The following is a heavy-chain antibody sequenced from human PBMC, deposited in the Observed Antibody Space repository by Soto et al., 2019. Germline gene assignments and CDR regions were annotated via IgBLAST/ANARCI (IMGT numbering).Heavy chain of an antibody. D-gene: IGHD3-10*01. CDR3: ARILMNYYWLDY. Sequence: SETLSLTCTVSGASINSGDYYWSWIRQPPGKGLEWIGHIYYSGSTYYNPSLKSRAGISVDSSKSQVSLKLTSVTAAVTAVYFGARILMNYYWLDYWGQGALVTVSS. CDR2: IYYSGST. CDR1: GASINSGDYY. V-gene: IGHV4-30-4*01. J-gene: IGHJ4*02.